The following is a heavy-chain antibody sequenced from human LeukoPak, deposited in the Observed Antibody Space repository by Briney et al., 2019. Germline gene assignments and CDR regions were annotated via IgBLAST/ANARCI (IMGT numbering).Heavy chain of an antibody. V-gene: IGHV3-33*01. CDR3: ARDLSSSWSPGV. CDR1: GFTFGNYG. CDR2: IWYDGSNQ. J-gene: IGHJ3*01. D-gene: IGHD6-13*01. Sequence: GRSLRLSCITSGFTFGNYGFHWVRQAPGKGLEWTAAIWYDGSNQYYPDSVKGRFTISRDNSKNTIYLQMNSLRIEDTAMYYCARDLSSSWSPGVWGQGTMVSVSS.